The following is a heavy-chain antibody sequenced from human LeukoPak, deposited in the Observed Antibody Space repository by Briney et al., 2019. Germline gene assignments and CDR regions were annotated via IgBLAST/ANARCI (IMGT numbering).Heavy chain of an antibody. CDR3: ARDFYRLGYCSSTSCYNFGY. J-gene: IGHJ4*02. CDR1: GYTFTSYG. V-gene: IGHV1-18*01. Sequence: GASVKVSCKASGYTFTSYGISWVRQAPGQGLEWMGWISAYNGNTNYAQKLQGRVTMTTDTSTSTAYMELRSLRSDDTAVYYCARDFYRLGYCSSTSCYNFGYWGQGTLVTVSS. CDR2: ISAYNGNT. D-gene: IGHD2-2*01.